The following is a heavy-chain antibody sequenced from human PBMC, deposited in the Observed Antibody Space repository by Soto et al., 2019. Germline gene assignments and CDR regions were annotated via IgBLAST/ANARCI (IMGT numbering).Heavy chain of an antibody. Sequence: QVQLQESGPGLVKPSQTLSLTCTVSGGSISSGGYYWSWIRQHPGKGLEWIGYIYYSGSTYYNPSLKSRVTISVATSKNQFTLKLSSVTAADTAVYYCAGIYSGSPGETLRYWGQGTLVTVSS. CDR2: IYYSGST. CDR1: GGSISSGGYY. V-gene: IGHV4-31*03. J-gene: IGHJ4*02. CDR3: AGIYSGSPGETLRY. D-gene: IGHD1-26*01.